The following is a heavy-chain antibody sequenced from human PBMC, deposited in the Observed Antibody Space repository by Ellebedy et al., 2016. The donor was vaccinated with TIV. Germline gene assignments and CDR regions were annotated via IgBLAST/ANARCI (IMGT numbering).Heavy chain of an antibody. D-gene: IGHD3-3*01. V-gene: IGHV3-7*01. J-gene: IGHJ4*02. Sequence: GESLKISCAASGFTFSRHWMSWVRQGPGTGLEWVANINQDGSGEYYVDSVKGRFTVSRDNAKNSLYLQMNSLSDEDTAVYYCARAGGIGVVDYWGQGTLVTVSS. CDR1: GFTFSRHW. CDR2: INQDGSGE. CDR3: ARAGGIGVVDY.